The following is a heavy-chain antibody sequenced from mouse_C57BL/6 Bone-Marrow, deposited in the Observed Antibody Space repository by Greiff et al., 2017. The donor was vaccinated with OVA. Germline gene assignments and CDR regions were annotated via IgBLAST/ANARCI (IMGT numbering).Heavy chain of an antibody. V-gene: IGHV1-26*01. D-gene: IGHD2-3*01. Sequence: VQLQQSGPELVKPGASVKISCKASGYTFTDYYMNWVKQSHGKSLEWIGDINPNNGGTSYNQKFKGKATLTVDKSSSTAYMELRSLTSEDSAVYYCARSHIYDGYYDWGQGTTLTVSS. CDR1: GYTFTDYY. CDR3: ARSHIYDGYYD. J-gene: IGHJ2*01. CDR2: INPNNGGT.